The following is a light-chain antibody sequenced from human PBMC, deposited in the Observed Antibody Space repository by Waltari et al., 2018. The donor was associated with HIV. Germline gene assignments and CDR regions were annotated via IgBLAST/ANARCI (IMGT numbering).Light chain of an antibody. J-gene: IGLJ1*01. Sequence: QPPLTQSRSVSGSPGQSITISCTGTSNEVDAYNYVSWYQQHPGRAPKLLIFDLKRRPSGVPERFCGSKSGNTASLTISGLQAEDEADYYCCSSAGRYTFVFGTGTKVTVL. V-gene: IGLV2-11*01. CDR1: SNEVDAYNY. CDR2: DLK. CDR3: CSSAGRYTFV.